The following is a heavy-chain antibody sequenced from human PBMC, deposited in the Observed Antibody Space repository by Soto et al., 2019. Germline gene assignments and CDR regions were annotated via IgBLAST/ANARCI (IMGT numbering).Heavy chain of an antibody. CDR2: IWNDGSTT. Sequence: LVESGGGVAQPGRSLRLSCATSGFSFSPSGMHWVRQAPGKGLEWVAIIWNDGSTTYYADSVKGRFTISRDNSKNTVYLQMISLRDEDTAVYYCARDGSHYDVDYWGEGTQDTVSS. CDR1: GFSFSPSG. D-gene: IGHD4-4*01. J-gene: IGHJ4*02. V-gene: IGHV3-33*01. CDR3: ARDGSHYDVDY.